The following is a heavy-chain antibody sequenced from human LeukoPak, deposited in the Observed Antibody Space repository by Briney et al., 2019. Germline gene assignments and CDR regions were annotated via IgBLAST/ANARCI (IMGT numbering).Heavy chain of an antibody. CDR2: IYYSGST. CDR3: ARHGIVVVTAAPYYFDY. D-gene: IGHD2-21*02. CDR1: GGSISSSSYY. Sequence: PSETLSLTCTVSGGSISSSSYYWGWIRQPPGKGLEWIGSIYYSGSTYYHPSLKSRVTISVDTSKNQFSLKLSSVTAADTAVYYCARHGIVVVTAAPYYFDYWGQGTLVTVSS. V-gene: IGHV4-39*01. J-gene: IGHJ4*02.